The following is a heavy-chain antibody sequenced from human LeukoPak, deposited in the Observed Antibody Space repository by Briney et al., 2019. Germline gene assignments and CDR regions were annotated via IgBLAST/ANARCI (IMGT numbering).Heavy chain of an antibody. J-gene: IGHJ4*02. D-gene: IGHD7-27*01. CDR1: GGSISSYY. V-gene: IGHV4-59*12. CDR2: IYYSGST. CDR3: ARGVGNSRYFDY. Sequence: SETLSLTCSVSGGSISSYYWSWIRQPPGKGLEWIGYIYYSGSTYYNPSLKSRVTISVDTSKNQFSLKLSSVTAADTAVYYCARGVGNSRYFDYWGQGTLVTVSS.